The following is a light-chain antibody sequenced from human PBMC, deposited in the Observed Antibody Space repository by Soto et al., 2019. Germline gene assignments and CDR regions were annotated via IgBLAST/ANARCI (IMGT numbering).Light chain of an antibody. V-gene: IGKV3-11*01. J-gene: IGKJ5*01. CDR3: QHRMNWPLT. CDR1: QYITIY. Sequence: EIVLTQSPATLSLSPGERATLSCRASQYITIYLAWYQQKPGQAPRLLIYDASNRATGIPARFSGSGSGTDFTLTISSLEPDDFAVYYCQHRMNWPLTFGQGTRLEIK. CDR2: DAS.